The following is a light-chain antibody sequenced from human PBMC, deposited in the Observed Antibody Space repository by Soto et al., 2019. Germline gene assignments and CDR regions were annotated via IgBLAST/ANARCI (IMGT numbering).Light chain of an antibody. J-gene: IGKJ5*01. CDR1: QGLSSD. V-gene: IGKV1-9*01. CDR3: QQLNSYPIT. CDR2: AAS. Sequence: DIPLTQSPSFLSASVGDRVTITCRASQGLSSDLAWYQQKPGKAPKLLIYAASTLQSGVPSRFSGSGSGTEFTLTISSLQPEDFASYYCQQLNSYPITFGQGTRPEIK.